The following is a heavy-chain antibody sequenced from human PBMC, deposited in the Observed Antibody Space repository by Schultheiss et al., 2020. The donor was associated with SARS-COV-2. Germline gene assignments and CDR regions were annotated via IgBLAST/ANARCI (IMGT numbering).Heavy chain of an antibody. Sequence: ASVKVSCKASGYTFTSYGINWVRQAPGQGLEWMGWISAYNANTNYAQMLQGRVTMTTDTSTNTAYMELRSLRSDDTAVYYCARGYYEPDAFDVWGQGTMVTVSS. CDR2: ISAYNANT. V-gene: IGHV1-18*01. CDR1: GYTFTSYG. J-gene: IGHJ3*01. CDR3: ARGYYEPDAFDV. D-gene: IGHD3-22*01.